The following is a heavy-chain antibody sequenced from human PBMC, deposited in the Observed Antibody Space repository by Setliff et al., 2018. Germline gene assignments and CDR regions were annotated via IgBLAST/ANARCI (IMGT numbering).Heavy chain of an antibody. CDR3: AASRAYTGAVEEWFLPKTFDF. D-gene: IGHD3-10*01. CDR2: IYVTEST. V-gene: IGHV4-4*07. CDR1: GDSISNYY. Sequence: KPSETLSLTCTVSGDSISNYYWNWIRQPAGKGLEWIGRIYVTESTKYNPSLKSRVTLSIDTSKNQFSLKLNSVTAADAALYYCAASRAYTGAVEEWFLPKTFDFWGQGSPVTVSS. J-gene: IGHJ4*02.